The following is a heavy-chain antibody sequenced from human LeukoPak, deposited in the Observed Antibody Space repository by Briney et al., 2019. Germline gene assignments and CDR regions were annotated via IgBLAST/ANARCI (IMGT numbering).Heavy chain of an antibody. CDR2: IYSGGDR. D-gene: IGHD6-13*01. J-gene: IGHJ4*02. CDR1: GFTVSSNY. CDR3: ASPYNNSWYGLGY. Sequence: GGSLRLSCAASGFTVSSNYMSWVRQAPGKGLEWVSVIYSGGDRYYSDSVKGRFTISRDSFKNTLYLQINSLTADDTAVYYCASPYNNSWYGLGYWGQGTLVTVSS. V-gene: IGHV3-53*01.